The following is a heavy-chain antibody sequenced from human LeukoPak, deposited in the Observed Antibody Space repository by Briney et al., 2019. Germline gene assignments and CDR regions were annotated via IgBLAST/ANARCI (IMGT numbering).Heavy chain of an antibody. Sequence: SVKVSCKASGGTFISYAIRWVRQAPGQGLEWMVGIIPIFGTANYAQKFQGRVTITADESTSTAYVELSSLRSEDTAAYYCARTTYYYDSSGYYRYAFDIWGQGTMVTVSS. CDR3: ARTTYYYDSSGYYRYAFDI. CDR1: GGTFISYA. J-gene: IGHJ3*02. CDR2: IIPIFGTA. V-gene: IGHV1-69*01. D-gene: IGHD3-22*01.